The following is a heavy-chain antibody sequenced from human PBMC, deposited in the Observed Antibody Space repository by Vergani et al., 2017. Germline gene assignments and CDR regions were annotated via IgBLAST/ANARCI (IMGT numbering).Heavy chain of an antibody. Sequence: QVQLVQSGAEVKKPGSSVKVSCKASGGTFSSYAISWVRQAPGQGLEWMGRTIPMLGATNYAQKFQGRVTITAEESTSTAYMELSSLRSEDTAVYYCARQASYYYDRSGHYYEGWFDPWGQGTLVTVSS. V-gene: IGHV1-69*13. CDR1: GGTFSSYA. CDR3: ARQASYYYDRSGHYYEGWFDP. CDR2: TIPMLGAT. D-gene: IGHD3-22*01. J-gene: IGHJ5*02.